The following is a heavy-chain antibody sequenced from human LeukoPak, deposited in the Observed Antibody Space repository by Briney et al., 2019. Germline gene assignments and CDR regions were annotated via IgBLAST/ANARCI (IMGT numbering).Heavy chain of an antibody. D-gene: IGHD1-26*01. CDR3: ARDQVGTMPLDF. Sequence: GGSLRLSCAASGFTFNLNRIHWVRQVPGKGLEWISWIETDGSTSGYLRSVQGRFTVSRDNAKSTVHLQINSLRAEDTATYYCARDQVGTMPLDFWGQGTLVTVSS. CDR1: GFTFNLNR. CDR2: IETDGSTS. V-gene: IGHV3-74*01. J-gene: IGHJ4*02.